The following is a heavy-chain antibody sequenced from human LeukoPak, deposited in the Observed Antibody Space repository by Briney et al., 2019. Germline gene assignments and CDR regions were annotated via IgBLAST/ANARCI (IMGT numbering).Heavy chain of an antibody. J-gene: IGHJ4*02. Sequence: GGSLRLSCAASGFTFTSYAMSWVRQAPGKGLEWVSGISGSGSSTYYADSVKGRFTISRDNSKNTLYLQMNSLRAEDTAVYYCATAEDIVVVPAASDFDYWGQGTLVTVSS. D-gene: IGHD2-2*01. CDR1: GFTFTSYA. V-gene: IGHV3-23*01. CDR3: ATAEDIVVVPAASDFDY. CDR2: ISGSGSST.